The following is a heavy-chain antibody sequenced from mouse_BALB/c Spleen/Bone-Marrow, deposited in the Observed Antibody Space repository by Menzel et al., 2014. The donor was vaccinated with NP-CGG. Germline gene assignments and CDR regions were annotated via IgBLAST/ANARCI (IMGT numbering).Heavy chain of an antibody. CDR3: ARSYYVSSPYAMDY. CDR2: IAPGRGNI. D-gene: IGHD1-1*01. V-gene: IGHV1S41*01. Sequence: DLVKPGASVKLSCKASGYTFTSYWINWVKQRPGQGLEWIGRIAPGRGNIYHNEMFKVKATLTVDASSSTAYIQLSSLSSEDSAVYFCARSYYVSSPYAMDYWGQGTSVTVSS. CDR1: GYTFTSYW. J-gene: IGHJ4*01.